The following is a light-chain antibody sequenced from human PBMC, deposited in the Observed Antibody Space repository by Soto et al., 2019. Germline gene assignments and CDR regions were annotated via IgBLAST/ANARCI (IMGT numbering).Light chain of an antibody. CDR1: QSISSW. J-gene: IGKJ1*01. V-gene: IGKV1-5*03. Sequence: EIQMTQSPSTLSASVVAIVKITGRASQSISSWLAWYQQKPGKAPSVLIYKASSLESGVPSRFSGSGFGTEFTLTISSLQPDDSATYYCKQYDSYSKFGQGTKVDIK. CDR2: KAS. CDR3: KQYDSYSK.